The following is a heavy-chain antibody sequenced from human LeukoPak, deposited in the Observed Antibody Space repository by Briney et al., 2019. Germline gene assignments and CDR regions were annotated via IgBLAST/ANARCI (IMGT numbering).Heavy chain of an antibody. CDR3: ARLGDSSGWYYYGMDV. D-gene: IGHD6-19*01. CDR1: GGSISSYY. V-gene: IGHV4-59*08. J-gene: IGHJ6*02. Sequence: SETLSLTCTVSGGSISSYYWSWIRQPPGKGLEWIGYIYYSGSTNYNPSLKSRVTISVDTSKNQFSLKLSSVTAADTAVYYCARLGDSSGWYYYGMDVWGQGTTVTVSS. CDR2: IYYSGST.